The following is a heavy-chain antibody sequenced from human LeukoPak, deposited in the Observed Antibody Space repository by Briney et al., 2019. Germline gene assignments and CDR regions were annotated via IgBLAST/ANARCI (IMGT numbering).Heavy chain of an antibody. J-gene: IGHJ4*02. V-gene: IGHV4-59*06. CDR3: ARLYGDSDY. CDR2: IYYSGST. CDR1: GGSISSYY. Sequence: SETLSLTCTVSGGSISSYYWSWIRQPPGKGLEWIGYIYYSGSTYYNPSLKSRVTISVDTSKNQFSLKLSSVTAADTAVYYCARLYGDSDYWGQGTLVTVSS. D-gene: IGHD4-17*01.